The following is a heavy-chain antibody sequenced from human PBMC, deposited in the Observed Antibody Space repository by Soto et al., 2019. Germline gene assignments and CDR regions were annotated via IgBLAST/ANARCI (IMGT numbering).Heavy chain of an antibody. V-gene: IGHV4-59*01. Sequence: SETLSLTCTVSGGSISSYYWSWIRQPPGKGLEWIGYIYYSGSTNYNPSLKSRVTISVDTSKNQFSLKLSSVTAADTAVYYCARIITGAHPFWFDPWGQGTLVTVSS. J-gene: IGHJ5*02. CDR2: IYYSGST. CDR1: GGSISSYY. CDR3: ARIITGAHPFWFDP.